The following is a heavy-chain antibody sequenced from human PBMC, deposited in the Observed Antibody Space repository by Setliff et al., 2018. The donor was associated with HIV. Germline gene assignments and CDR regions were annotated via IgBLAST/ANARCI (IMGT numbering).Heavy chain of an antibody. V-gene: IGHV3-21*01. D-gene: IGHD6-19*01. CDR3: ARDKNAEDSSGPGAQDAFDI. J-gene: IGHJ3*02. CDR2: ISSSSSYI. CDR1: GFTFSSYS. Sequence: SGGSLRLSCAASGFTFSSYSMNWVRQAPGKGLEWVSSISSSSSYIYYADSVKGRFTISRDNAKNSLYLQMNSLRAEDTAVYYCARDKNAEDSSGPGAQDAFDIWGQGTMVTVSS.